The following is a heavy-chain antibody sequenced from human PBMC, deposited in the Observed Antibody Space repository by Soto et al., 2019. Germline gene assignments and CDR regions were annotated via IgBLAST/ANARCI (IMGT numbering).Heavy chain of an antibody. CDR1: GFTFSSYS. D-gene: IGHD6-6*01. V-gene: IGHV3-21*01. J-gene: IGHJ4*02. CDR3: ALPRGSSRRGWRDY. Sequence: EVQLVESGGGLVKPGGSLRLSCAASGFTFSSYSMNWVRQAPGKGLEWVSSISSSSSYIYYADSVKGRFTISRDNAKNSLYLQMNSLRAEDTAVYYCALPRGSSRRGWRDYWGQGTLVTVSS. CDR2: ISSSSSYI.